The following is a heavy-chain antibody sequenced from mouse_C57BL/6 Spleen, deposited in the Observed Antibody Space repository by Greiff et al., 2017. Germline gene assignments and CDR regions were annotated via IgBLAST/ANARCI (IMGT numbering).Heavy chain of an antibody. CDR1: GFTFTDYY. J-gene: IGHJ1*03. Sequence: EVKLMESGGGLVQPGGSLSLSCAASGFTFTDYYMSWVRQPPGKALEWLGFIRNKANGYTTDYSASVKGRFTISRDNSQSILYLQMIALRAEDSATYYCARYRSYDGLWYFDVWGTGTTVTVSS. CDR3: ARYRSYDGLWYFDV. V-gene: IGHV7-3*01. CDR2: IRNKANGYTT. D-gene: IGHD2-12*01.